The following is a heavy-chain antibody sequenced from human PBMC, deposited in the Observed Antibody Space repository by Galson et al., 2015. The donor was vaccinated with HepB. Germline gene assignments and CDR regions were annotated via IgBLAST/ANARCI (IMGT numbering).Heavy chain of an antibody. Sequence: LRLSCAASGFIFSNYAMHWVRQAPGKGLEYVSTIGGHGNDAYYADSVKGRFSISKDNSKNTLYLQMSSLRVEDTAIYYCVRDNYGMDVWGQGTMVTVSS. CDR1: GFIFSNYA. J-gene: IGHJ6*02. V-gene: IGHV3-64D*06. D-gene: IGHD5-24*01. CDR3: VRDNYGMDV. CDR2: IGGHGNDA.